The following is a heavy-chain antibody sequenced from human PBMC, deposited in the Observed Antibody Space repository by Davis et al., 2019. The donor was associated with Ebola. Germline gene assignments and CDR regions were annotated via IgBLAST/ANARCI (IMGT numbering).Heavy chain of an antibody. Sequence: PSETLSLTCAISGDSVSTAGWNWIRQSPSRGLEWLGRTYYNSKWYNDYAVSVKSRIIISPDTSKNQFSLQLNSVTPEDTAVYYCARGWLRTGLDIWGQGTMVIVSS. D-gene: IGHD5-24*01. J-gene: IGHJ3*02. CDR2: TYYNSKWYN. V-gene: IGHV6-1*01. CDR3: ARGWLRTGLDI. CDR1: GDSVSTAG.